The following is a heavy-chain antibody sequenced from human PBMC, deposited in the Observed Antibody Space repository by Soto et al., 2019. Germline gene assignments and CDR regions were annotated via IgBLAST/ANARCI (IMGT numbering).Heavy chain of an antibody. J-gene: IGHJ6*02. CDR1: GGSVSSGSYY. CDR2: IYYSGST. CDR3: AGIARLGPYYYGMDV. V-gene: IGHV4-61*01. D-gene: IGHD6-13*01. Sequence: SETLSLTCTVSGGSVSSGSYYWSWIRQPPGKGLEWIGYIYYSGSTNYNPSLKSRVTISVDTSKNQFSLKLSSVTAADTAVYYCAGIARLGPYYYGMDVWGQGTTVTVS.